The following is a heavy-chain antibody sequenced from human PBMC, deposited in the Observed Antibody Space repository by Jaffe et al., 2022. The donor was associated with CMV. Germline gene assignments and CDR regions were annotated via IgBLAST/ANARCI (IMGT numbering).Heavy chain of an antibody. V-gene: IGHV1-3*01. CDR1: GYTFTRSP. D-gene: IGHD4-17*01. J-gene: IGHJ3*02. Sequence: HLVQSGAEVKKPGASMKVSCKASGYTFTRSPMHWLRQAPGQRLEWMGWINFGNGNTKYSQKFQGRVIITRDTSANTGYMELSSLISEDTAVYYCARYYGDYEAFDIWGQGTMVTVSS. CDR3: ARYYGDYEAFDI. CDR2: INFGNGNT.